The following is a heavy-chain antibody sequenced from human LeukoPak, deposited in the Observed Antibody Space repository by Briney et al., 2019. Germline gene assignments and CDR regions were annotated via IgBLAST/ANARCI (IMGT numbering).Heavy chain of an antibody. CDR3: AKDLDVVVVPAANDY. J-gene: IGHJ4*02. Sequence: GESLKISCKGSGYSFTSYWIGWVRQAPGKGLEWVSAISGSGGSTYYADSVKGRFTISRDNSKNTLYLQMNSLRAEDTAVYYCAKDLDVVVVPAANDYWGQGTLVTVSS. V-gene: IGHV3-23*01. CDR2: ISGSGGST. CDR1: GYSFTSYW. D-gene: IGHD2-2*01.